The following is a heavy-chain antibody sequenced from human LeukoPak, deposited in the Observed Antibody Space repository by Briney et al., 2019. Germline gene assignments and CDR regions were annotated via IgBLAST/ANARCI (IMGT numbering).Heavy chain of an antibody. Sequence: PGGSLRLSCAASGFTVFSSYMTWVRQAPGKGLEWVSVIYSDGSTYSADSVKGRFTIFRDSSKNTLHLQMDRLSTEDTGMYYCARGLWESWYLYFDNWGQGTLVTVSS. V-gene: IGHV3-53*05. CDR2: IYSDGST. D-gene: IGHD3-16*01. CDR3: ARGLWESWYLYFDN. J-gene: IGHJ4*02. CDR1: GFTVFSSY.